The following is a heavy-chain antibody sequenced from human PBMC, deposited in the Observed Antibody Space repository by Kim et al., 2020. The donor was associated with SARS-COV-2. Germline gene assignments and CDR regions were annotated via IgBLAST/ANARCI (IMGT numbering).Heavy chain of an antibody. J-gene: IGHJ5*02. Sequence: SETLSLTCTVSGGSISSSSYYWGWIRQPPGKGLEWIGSIYYSGSTYYNPSLKSRVTISVDTSKNQFSLKLSSVTAADTAVYYCARVHRGYYDILTGSHGGQGDWFDPWGQGTLVTVSS. V-gene: IGHV4-39*07. D-gene: IGHD3-9*01. CDR3: ARVHRGYYDILTGSHGGQGDWFDP. CDR2: IYYSGST. CDR1: GGSISSSSYY.